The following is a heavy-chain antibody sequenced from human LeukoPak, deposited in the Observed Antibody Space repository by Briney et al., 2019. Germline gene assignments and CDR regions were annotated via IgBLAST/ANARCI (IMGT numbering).Heavy chain of an antibody. CDR2: INWNGGST. CDR1: GFTFSSYE. J-gene: IGHJ3*02. V-gene: IGHV3-20*04. CDR3: ARGGSILGYFDWLNAFDI. Sequence: GGSLRLSCAASGFTFSSYEMNWVRQAPGKGLEWVSGINWNGGSTGYADSVKGRFTISRDNAKNSLYLQMNSLRAEDTALYYCARGGSILGYFDWLNAFDIWGQGTMVTVSS. D-gene: IGHD3-9*01.